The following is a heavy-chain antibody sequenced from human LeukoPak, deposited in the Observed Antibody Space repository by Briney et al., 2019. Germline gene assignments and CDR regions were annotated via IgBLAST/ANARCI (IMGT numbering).Heavy chain of an antibody. J-gene: IGHJ4*02. D-gene: IGHD6-6*01. CDR1: GGSISSYY. CDR2: IYYSGST. V-gene: IGHV4-59*01. CDR3: ARGVEYSSSSGLGY. Sequence: SETLSLTCTVSGGSISSYYWSWIRQPPGKGLEWIGYIYYSGSTNYNPSLKSRVTISVDTSKNQFSLKLSSVTAADAAVYYCARGVEYSSSSGLGYWGQGTLVTVSS.